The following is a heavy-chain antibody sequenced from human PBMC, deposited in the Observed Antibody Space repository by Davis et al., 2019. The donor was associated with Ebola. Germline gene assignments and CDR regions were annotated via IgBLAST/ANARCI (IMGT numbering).Heavy chain of an antibody. CDR2: INHSGST. D-gene: IGHD3-9*01. V-gene: IGHV4-34*01. Sequence: MPSETLSLTCAVYGGSFSGYYWSWIRQPPGKGLEWIGEINHSGSTNYNPSLKSRVTISVDTSKNQFSLNLSSVTAADTAVYYCARHGKYYDILTGYYRFDPWGQGTLVTVSS. CDR1: GGSFSGYY. J-gene: IGHJ5*02. CDR3: ARHGKYYDILTGYYRFDP.